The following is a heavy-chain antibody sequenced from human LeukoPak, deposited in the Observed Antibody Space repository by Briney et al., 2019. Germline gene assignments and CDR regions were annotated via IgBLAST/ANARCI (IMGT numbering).Heavy chain of an antibody. CDR2: IYSDRST. V-gene: IGHV3-66*01. J-gene: IGHJ4*02. D-gene: IGHD1-1*01. CDR1: GFTVSSKY. Sequence: PGGSLRLSCAVSGFTVSSKYMSWVRQAPGKGLEWVSVIYSDRSTYYADSVKGRFTISRDNSKNTLYLQMNSLRAEDTAVYYCAREGPGTTFDYWGQGTLVTVSS. CDR3: AREGPGTTFDY.